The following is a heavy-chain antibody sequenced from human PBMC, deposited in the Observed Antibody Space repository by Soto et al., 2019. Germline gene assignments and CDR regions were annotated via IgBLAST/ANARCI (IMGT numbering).Heavy chain of an antibody. CDR1: GGSISSSSYY. J-gene: IGHJ4*02. D-gene: IGHD6-19*01. Sequence: QLLESGPGLVKPSETLSLTCTVSGGSISSSSYYWGWIRQPPGKGLEWIGSIYYSGSTYYNPSLKSRVTISVDTSKNQFSLKLSSVTAADTAVYYCARRLVPDYWGQGTLVTVSS. CDR2: IYYSGST. V-gene: IGHV4-39*01. CDR3: ARRLVPDY.